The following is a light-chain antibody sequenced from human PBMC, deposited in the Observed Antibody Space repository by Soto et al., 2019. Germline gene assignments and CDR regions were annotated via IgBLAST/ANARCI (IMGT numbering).Light chain of an antibody. J-gene: IGLJ2*01. CDR2: DVS. CDR1: SSDVGGYNY. CDR3: AAWDDSLSGRVV. Sequence: QSALTQPASVSGSPGQSITISCTGTSSDVGGYNYVSWYQQHPGKAPKLMIYDVSNRPSGVSNRFSGSKSGNTASLTISGLQAEDEADYYCAAWDDSLSGRVVFGGGTKLTVL. V-gene: IGLV2-14*01.